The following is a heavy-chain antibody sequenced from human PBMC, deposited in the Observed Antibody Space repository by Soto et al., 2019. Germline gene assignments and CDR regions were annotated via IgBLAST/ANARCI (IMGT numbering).Heavy chain of an antibody. D-gene: IGHD6-19*01. CDR2: ISSSSSTI. Sequence: PGGSLRLSCAASGFTFSSYSMNWVRQAPGKGLEWVSYISSSSSTIYYADSVKGRFTISRDNAKNSLYLQMNSLRDEDTAVYYCAREIAVAGTRGNYYYGMDVWGQGTTVTVSS. CDR3: AREIAVAGTRGNYYYGMDV. CDR1: GFTFSSYS. V-gene: IGHV3-48*02. J-gene: IGHJ6*02.